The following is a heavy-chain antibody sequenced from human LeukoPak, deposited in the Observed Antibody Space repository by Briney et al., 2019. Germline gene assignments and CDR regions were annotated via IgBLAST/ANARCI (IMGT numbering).Heavy chain of an antibody. D-gene: IGHD6-13*01. CDR3: ARRMGRRQQLEKFLHYYYYMDV. CDR2: MHPNSGNT. Sequence: ASVKVSCKASGYTFTSYDINWVRQATGQGLEWMGWMHPNSGNTGYAQKFQGRVTMTRNTSISTAYMELSSLRSEDTAVYYCARRMGRRQQLEKFLHYYYYMDVWGKGTTVTVSS. V-gene: IGHV1-8*01. J-gene: IGHJ6*03. CDR1: GYTFTSYD.